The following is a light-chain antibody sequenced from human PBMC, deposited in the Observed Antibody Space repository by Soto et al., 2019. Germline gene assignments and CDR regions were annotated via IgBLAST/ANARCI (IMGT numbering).Light chain of an antibody. CDR3: QQYNNWPPELT. Sequence: EIVMTQSPATLSVSPGERATLSCRASQSVSSNLAWYQQKPGQAPRLLIYDASTRATGIPARFSGSGSGTEFTHTISSLQSEDFAVYYCQQYNNWPPELTFGGGTKVEIK. J-gene: IGKJ4*01. CDR1: QSVSSN. CDR2: DAS. V-gene: IGKV3-15*01.